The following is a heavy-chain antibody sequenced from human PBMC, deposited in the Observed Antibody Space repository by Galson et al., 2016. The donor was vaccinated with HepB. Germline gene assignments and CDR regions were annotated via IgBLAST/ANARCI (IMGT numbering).Heavy chain of an antibody. CDR1: GFSFSLYD. CDR2: IGTAPGDT. V-gene: IGHV3-13*01. Sequence: SLRLSCAASGFSFSLYDMHWVRQVTGKGLEWVSAIGTAPGDTNYLESVKGRFTISRENADNSLYLQMNSLRPGDTAVYYCARGKSLWTTPWNYGLDVWGKGTTVTVSS. J-gene: IGHJ6*04. CDR3: ARGKSLWTTPWNYGLDV. D-gene: IGHD4-17*01.